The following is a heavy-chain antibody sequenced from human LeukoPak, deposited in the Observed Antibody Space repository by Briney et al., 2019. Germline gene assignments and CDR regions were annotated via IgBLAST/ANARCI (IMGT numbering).Heavy chain of an antibody. CDR3: AKGHDSSGYWVLVDY. CDR1: GFTFDDYT. J-gene: IGHJ4*02. D-gene: IGHD3-22*01. V-gene: IGHV3-43*01. CDR2: ISWDGGST. Sequence: GGSLRLSCAASGFTFDDYTMHWVRQAPGKGLGWVSLISWDGGSTYYADSVKGRFTISRDNSKNSLYLQMNSLRTEDTALYYCAKGHDSSGYWVLVDYWGQGTLVTVSS.